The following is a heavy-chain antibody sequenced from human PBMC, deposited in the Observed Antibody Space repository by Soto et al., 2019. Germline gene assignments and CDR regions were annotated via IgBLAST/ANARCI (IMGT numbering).Heavy chain of an antibody. CDR1: GYSFSDYG. D-gene: IGHD5-18*01. V-gene: IGHV1-18*04. CDR3: ARAPVQPHSFGINSWLDP. Sequence: QVHLVQSGPELKKPGDSVKVSCKTSGYSFSDYGINRVRQAPGQGLQRMGWMSTYNDERKFGDNLHGRVTMTTNTTSSTAFLEVRSLTPDDTAVYFCARAPVQPHSFGINSWLDPLCQGTQVTLSS. CDR2: MSTYNDER. J-gene: IGHJ5*02.